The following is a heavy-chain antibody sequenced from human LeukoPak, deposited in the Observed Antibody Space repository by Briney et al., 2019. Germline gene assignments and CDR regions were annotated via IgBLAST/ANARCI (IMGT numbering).Heavy chain of an antibody. CDR2: IYYSGST. Sequence: SGTLSLTCTVSGGSISSYYWSWIRQPPGKGLEWIGYIYYSGSTNYNPSLKSRVTISVDTSKNQFSLKLSSVTAADTAVYYCARRVTMIVTTEGGWFDPWGQGTLVTVSS. CDR1: GGSISSYY. D-gene: IGHD3-22*01. V-gene: IGHV4-59*08. J-gene: IGHJ5*02. CDR3: ARRVTMIVTTEGGWFDP.